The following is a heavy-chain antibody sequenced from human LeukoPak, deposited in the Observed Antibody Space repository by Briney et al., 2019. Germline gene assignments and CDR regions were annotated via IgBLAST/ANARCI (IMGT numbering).Heavy chain of an antibody. CDR1: GYTFTSYA. J-gene: IGHJ4*02. V-gene: IGHV7-4-1*02. CDR3: ARWLRGYCSSTSCYEDYFDY. Sequence: ASVKVSCKASGYTFTSYAMNWVRQAPGQGLEWMGWINTNTGNPTYAQGFTGRFVFSLDTSVSTAYLQISSLKAEDTAVYYCARWLRGYCSSTSCYEDYFDYWGQGTLVTVSS. CDR2: INTNTGNP. D-gene: IGHD2-2*01.